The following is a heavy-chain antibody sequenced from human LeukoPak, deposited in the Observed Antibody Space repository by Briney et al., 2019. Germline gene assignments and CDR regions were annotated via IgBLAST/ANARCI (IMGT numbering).Heavy chain of an antibody. CDR1: GFTFSSYA. CDR3: ARELREGSSGWFYYYYGMDV. J-gene: IGHJ6*02. CDR2: ISYDGSNK. D-gene: IGHD6-19*01. V-gene: IGHV3-30-3*01. Sequence: GGSLRLSCAASGFTFSSYAMHWVRQAPGKGLEWVAVISYDGSNKYYADSVKGRFTISRDNAKNSLYLQMNSLRAEDTAVYYCARELREGSSGWFYYYYGMDVWGQGTTVTVSS.